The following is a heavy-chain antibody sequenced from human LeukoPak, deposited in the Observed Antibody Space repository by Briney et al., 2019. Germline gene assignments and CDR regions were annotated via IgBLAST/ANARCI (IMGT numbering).Heavy chain of an antibody. CDR2: INWNGGST. CDR1: GFTFDDYG. Sequence: GGSLRLSCAASGFTFDDYGMSWVRQAPGKGLEWVSGINWNGGSTGYADSVKGRFTISRDNAKNSPYLQMNSLRAEDTALYYCARDLSPSDYYDSSGYYPWGQGTLVTVSS. J-gene: IGHJ5*02. D-gene: IGHD3-22*01. CDR3: ARDLSPSDYYDSSGYYP. V-gene: IGHV3-20*04.